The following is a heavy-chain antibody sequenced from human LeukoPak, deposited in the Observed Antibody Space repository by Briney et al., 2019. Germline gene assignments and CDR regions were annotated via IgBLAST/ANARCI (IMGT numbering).Heavy chain of an antibody. J-gene: IGHJ6*02. V-gene: IGHV4-39*07. D-gene: IGHD3-3*01. CDR3: ARVSPAFITIFGVYYGMDV. CDR1: GGSISSSSYY. CDR2: IYYSGNT. Sequence: SETLSLTCSVSGGSISSSSYYWGWIRQPPGKGLEWIGSIYYSGNTNYNPSLKSRVTISVDTSKNQFSLKLSSVTAADTAVYYCARVSPAFITIFGVYYGMDVWGQGTTVTVSS.